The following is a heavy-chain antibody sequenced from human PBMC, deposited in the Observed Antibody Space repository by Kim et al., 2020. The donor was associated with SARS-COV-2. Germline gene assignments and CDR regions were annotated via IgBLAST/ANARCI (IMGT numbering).Heavy chain of an antibody. D-gene: IGHD2-8*01. V-gene: IGHV4-59*08. CDR2: IHSTGTT. J-gene: IGHJ6*03. CDR3: GRNGVYLDV. CDR1: GASINNNY. Sequence: PETLSLTCTVSGASINNNYWTWIRQSPEKGLEWIGYIHSTGTTEYNPSLEGRVTLSIDTSRNQFSLTLRSVTAADTAMYFCGRNGVYLDVWGKGTTVTVSS.